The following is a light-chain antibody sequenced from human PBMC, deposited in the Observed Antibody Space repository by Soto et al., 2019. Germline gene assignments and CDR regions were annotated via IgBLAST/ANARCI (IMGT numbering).Light chain of an antibody. V-gene: IGKV3-20*01. CDR2: GAS. CDR1: QSVSSSY. Sequence: EIVLTQSPGTLSLSPGERATLSCRASQSVSSSYLAWYQQKPGKAPRLRTYGASSTATGIPDRFSGSGSGTDFTLTISRLEPEDFAVYYCQQYGSSLLYTFGQGTKLEIK. J-gene: IGKJ2*01. CDR3: QQYGSSLLYT.